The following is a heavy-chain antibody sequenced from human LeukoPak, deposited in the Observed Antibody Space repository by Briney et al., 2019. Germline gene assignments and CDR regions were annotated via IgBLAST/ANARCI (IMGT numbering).Heavy chain of an antibody. V-gene: IGHV1-69*04. CDR1: GGTFSSYA. D-gene: IGHD5-12*01. Sequence: GASVKVSCKASGGTFSSYAISWVRQAPGQGLEWMGRIIPILGIANYAQKFQGRVTITADKSTSTAYMELSSLRSEDTAVYYCARTGHSGYDPADYFDYWGQGTLVTVSS. J-gene: IGHJ4*02. CDR2: IIPILGIA. CDR3: ARTGHSGYDPADYFDY.